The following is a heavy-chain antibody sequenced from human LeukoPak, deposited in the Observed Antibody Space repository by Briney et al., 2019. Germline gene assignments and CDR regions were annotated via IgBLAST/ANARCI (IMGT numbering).Heavy chain of an antibody. CDR2: ISSRSTSI. Sequence: GGSLRLSCAASGFAFSTYSMNWVRQAPGKELAWVSSISSRSTSIYYEDSVKGRFTISRDNAKNSLYLQMSGLRVEDTAMCYCARVGAGQDRPDSMDVWGKGTMVTVSS. CDR1: GFAFSTYS. J-gene: IGHJ6*04. D-gene: IGHD4/OR15-4a*01. CDR3: ARVGAGQDRPDSMDV. V-gene: IGHV3-21*01.